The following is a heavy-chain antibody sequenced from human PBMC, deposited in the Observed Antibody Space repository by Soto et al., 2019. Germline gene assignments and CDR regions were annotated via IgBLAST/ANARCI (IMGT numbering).Heavy chain of an antibody. Sequence: GGSLRLSCAASGFTFSSYAITWVRQAPGKGLEWVSAISGSDRSTYYADSVKGRFTISRDNSKNTLYLQMNSLRAEDTAVYYCAKAPSVTSYYYGMDVWGQGTTVTVSS. D-gene: IGHD4-17*01. J-gene: IGHJ6*02. CDR2: ISGSDRST. CDR1: GFTFSSYA. CDR3: AKAPSVTSYYYGMDV. V-gene: IGHV3-23*01.